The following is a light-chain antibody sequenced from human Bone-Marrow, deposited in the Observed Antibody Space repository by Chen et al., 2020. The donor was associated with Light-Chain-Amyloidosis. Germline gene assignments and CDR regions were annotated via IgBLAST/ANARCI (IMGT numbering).Light chain of an antibody. CDR2: DND. CDR1: SSNIGKNF. V-gene: IGLV1-51*01. Sequence: QSVLTQPPSVSAAPGQKVTISCSGSSSNIGKNFVTWYRQVPGAAPKAVIFDNDKRPSGIPDRFSGSKSAASATLGITGLQTGDEADYYCGTWDNRLSAVIFGGGTRVTVL. J-gene: IGLJ6*01. CDR3: GTWDNRLSAVI.